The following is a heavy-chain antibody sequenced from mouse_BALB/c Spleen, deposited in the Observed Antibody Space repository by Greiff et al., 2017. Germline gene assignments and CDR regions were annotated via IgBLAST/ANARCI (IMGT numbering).Heavy chain of an antibody. CDR1: GFTFTDYY. J-gene: IGHJ3*01. CDR3: ARDNEYGNSAWFAY. V-gene: IGHV7-3*02. Sequence: EVQLVESGGGLVQPGGSLRLSCATSGFTFTDYYMSWVRQPPGKALEWLGFIRNKANGYTTEYSASVKGRFTISRDNSQSILYLQMNTLRAEDSATYYCARDNEYGNSAWFAYWGQGTLVTVSA. D-gene: IGHD2-10*02. CDR2: IRNKANGYTT.